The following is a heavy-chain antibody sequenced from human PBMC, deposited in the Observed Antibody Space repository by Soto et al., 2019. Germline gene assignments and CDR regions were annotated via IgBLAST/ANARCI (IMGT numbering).Heavy chain of an antibody. D-gene: IGHD1-26*01. CDR2: TIPIFGSS. CDR1: GGSFGNYA. Sequence: QVQLVQSGAEVRKPGSSVKVSCKASGGSFGNYAVSWLRQAPGQGFEWMGTTIPIFGSSNYAQNFQGRLTITAEKSSGTAYMDLSSLRSEDTAVYYCARDSLGGGLLGGLHVWGQGTTVTVSS. V-gene: IGHV1-69*06. J-gene: IGHJ6*02. CDR3: ARDSLGGGLLGGLHV.